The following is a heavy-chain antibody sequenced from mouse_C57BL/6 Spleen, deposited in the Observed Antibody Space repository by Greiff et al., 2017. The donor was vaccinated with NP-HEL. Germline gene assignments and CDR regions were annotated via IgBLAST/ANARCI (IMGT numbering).Heavy chain of an antibody. CDR1: GFTFSSYG. CDR3: AREGIYYGSPWFAY. Sequence: EVKLVESGGDLVKPGGSLKLSCAASGFTFSSYGMSWVRQTPDKRLEWVATISSGGSYPYYPDSVKGRFTITRDNAKNTLYLQMSSLKSEDTAMYYCAREGIYYGSPWFAYWGQGTLVTVSA. D-gene: IGHD1-1*01. V-gene: IGHV5-6*02. CDR2: ISSGGSYP. J-gene: IGHJ3*01.